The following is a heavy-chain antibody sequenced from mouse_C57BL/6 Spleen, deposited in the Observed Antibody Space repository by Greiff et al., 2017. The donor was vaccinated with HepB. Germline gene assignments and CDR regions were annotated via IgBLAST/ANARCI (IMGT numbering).Heavy chain of an antibody. D-gene: IGHD4-1*01. V-gene: IGHV5-4*01. CDR1: GFTFSSYA. CDR3: AREGRNWDWYFDV. J-gene: IGHJ1*03. CDR2: ISDGGSYT. Sequence: EVQVVESGGGLVKPGGSLKLSCAASGFTFSSYAMSWVRQTPEKRLEWVATISDGGSYTYYPDNVKGRFTISRDNAKNNLYLQMSHLKSEDTAMYYCAREGRNWDWYFDVWGTGTTVTVSS.